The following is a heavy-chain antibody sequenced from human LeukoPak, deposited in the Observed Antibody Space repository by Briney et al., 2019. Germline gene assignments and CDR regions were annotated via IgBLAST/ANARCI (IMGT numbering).Heavy chain of an antibody. CDR2: ISYDGSNK. D-gene: IGHD5-12*01. Sequence: GRSLRLSCAASGFTFSSYAMHWVRQAPGKGLEWVAVISYDGSNKYYADSVKGRFTISRDNSKNTLYLQMNSLGAEDTAVYYCARDQHSGYDYRSGYYYYGMDVWGQGTTVTVSS. J-gene: IGHJ6*02. CDR1: GFTFSSYA. V-gene: IGHV3-30-3*01. CDR3: ARDQHSGYDYRSGYYYYGMDV.